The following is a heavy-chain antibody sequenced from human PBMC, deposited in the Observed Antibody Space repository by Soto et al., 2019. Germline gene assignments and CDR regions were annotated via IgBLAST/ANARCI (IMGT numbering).Heavy chain of an antibody. Sequence: ASVKVSCKPSGYTFTNYAISWVRQAPGQGLEWMGWISANNGNTKYAQKFQGRVTMTTDTSTSTAYMELRSLRSDDTAVYYCARGGLAVTTGISAYWGQGTLVTVSS. CDR3: ARGGLAVTTGISAY. D-gene: IGHD4-4*01. CDR1: GYTFTNYA. CDR2: ISANNGNT. V-gene: IGHV1-18*01. J-gene: IGHJ4*02.